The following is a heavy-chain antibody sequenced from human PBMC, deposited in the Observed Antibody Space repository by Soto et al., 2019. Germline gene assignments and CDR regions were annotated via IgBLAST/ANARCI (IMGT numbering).Heavy chain of an antibody. CDR2: ISHSGST. CDR3: ARGGYSSSWYHPYFDY. V-gene: IGHV4-59*01. D-gene: IGHD6-13*01. CDR1: GGSMRSYF. J-gene: IGHJ4*02. Sequence: SETLSLTCTFSGGSMRSYFWSWIRQSPGKALEWIGYISHSGSTNYNPSLKSRVTISVDTSKNQFSLKLSSVTAADTAVYYCARGGYSSSWYHPYFDYWGQGTLVTV.